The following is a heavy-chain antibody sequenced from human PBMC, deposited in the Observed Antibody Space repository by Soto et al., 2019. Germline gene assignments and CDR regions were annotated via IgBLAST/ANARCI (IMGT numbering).Heavy chain of an antibody. D-gene: IGHD6-19*01. CDR2: VFHTGTT. J-gene: IGHJ4*02. CDR1: GDSVSSPYY. V-gene: IGHV4-4*02. CDR3: ARSAGWYAVHS. Sequence: QVQLQESGPGLVKPSGTLSLTCAVSGDSVSSPYYWCWVRQPPGKGLEGIGEVFHTGTTSYNPSLRSRVTISMDKSNNQFSLDLSSVTAADTAVYDFARSAGWYAVHSWGPGTLVIVSS.